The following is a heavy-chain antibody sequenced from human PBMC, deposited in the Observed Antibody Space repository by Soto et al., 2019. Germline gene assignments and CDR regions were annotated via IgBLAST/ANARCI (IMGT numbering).Heavy chain of an antibody. J-gene: IGHJ4*02. CDR2: ISDTRRTR. CDR3: ARLAGAALELHFFDF. V-gene: IGHV3-48*01. D-gene: IGHD1-1*01. CDR1: GFTFNSFS. Sequence: VQLVESGGGLVQPGGSLRLSCAASGFTFNSFSMIWVRQLPGRGLEWVSYISDTRRTRYYGDSVEGRFTVSRDNARNSLSLQMNSLRVEDTGIYYCARLAGAALELHFFDFWGQGTLVTVSS.